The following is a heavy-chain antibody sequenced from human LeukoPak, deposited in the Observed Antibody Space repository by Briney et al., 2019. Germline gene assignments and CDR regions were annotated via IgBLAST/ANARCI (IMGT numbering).Heavy chain of an antibody. D-gene: IGHD6-19*01. J-gene: IGHJ5*02. V-gene: IGHV4-39*01. CDR2: IYYSGST. CDR3: ARPNIDSSGWLGWFDP. Sequence: IPSETLSLTCTVSGGSISSSSYYWGWIRQPPGKGLEWIGSIYYSGSTYYNPSLKSRVTISVDTSKNQFSLKLSSVTAADTAVYYCARPNIDSSGWLGWFDPWGQGTLVTVSS. CDR1: GGSISSSSYY.